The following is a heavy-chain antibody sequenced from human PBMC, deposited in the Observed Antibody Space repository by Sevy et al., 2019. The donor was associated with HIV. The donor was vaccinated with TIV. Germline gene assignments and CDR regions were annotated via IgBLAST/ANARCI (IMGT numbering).Heavy chain of an antibody. J-gene: IGHJ4*02. V-gene: IGHV4-34*01. CDR2: INHSGST. D-gene: IGHD3-22*01. Sequence: SETLSLTCAVYGGSFSDYSWSWIRQPPGKGLEWIGEINHSGSTNYNPSLKSRVTISVDTSKNQFSLKLSSVTAADTAVDYCARWGGTRITMIVVVVTGYFDYWGQGTLVTVSS. CDR1: GGSFSDYS. CDR3: ARWGGTRITMIVVVVTGYFDY.